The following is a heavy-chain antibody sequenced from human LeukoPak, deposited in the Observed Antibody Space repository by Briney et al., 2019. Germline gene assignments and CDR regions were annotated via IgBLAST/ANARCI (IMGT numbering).Heavy chain of an antibody. CDR1: GFTFSSYW. CDR2: INSDGSST. J-gene: IGHJ4*02. D-gene: IGHD3-16*02. V-gene: IGHV3-74*01. CDR3: AGTPACVGVIRYFEY. Sequence: PGGSLRLSCAASGFTFSSYWMHWVRQAPGKGLVWVSRINSDGSSTSYADSVKGRFTISRDNAKNTLYLQMISLRAEDTAVYYCAGTPACVGVIRYFEYWGQGTLVTVSS.